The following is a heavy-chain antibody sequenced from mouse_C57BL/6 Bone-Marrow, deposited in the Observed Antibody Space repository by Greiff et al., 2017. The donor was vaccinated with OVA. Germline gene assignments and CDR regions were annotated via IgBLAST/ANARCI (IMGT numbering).Heavy chain of an antibody. Sequence: EVKLVESGPVLVKPGASVKMSCKASGYTFTDYYMNWVKQSHGKSLEWIGVINPYNGGTSYNQKFKGKATLTVDKSSSTAYMELNSLTSEDSAVYYCARHFYWYFDVWGTGTTVTVSS. V-gene: IGHV1-19*01. J-gene: IGHJ1*03. CDR3: ARHFYWYFDV. CDR2: INPYNGGT. CDR1: GYTFTDYY.